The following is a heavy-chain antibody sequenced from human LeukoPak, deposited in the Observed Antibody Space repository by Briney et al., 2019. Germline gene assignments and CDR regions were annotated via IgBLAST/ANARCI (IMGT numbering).Heavy chain of an antibody. CDR2: INPNSGGT. V-gene: IGHV1-2*02. CDR1: GYTFTGYY. J-gene: IGHJ4*02. D-gene: IGHD3-9*01. Sequence: ASVTVSCKASGYTFTGYYMHWVRQAPGQGLEWMGWINPNSGGTNYAQKFQGRVTITRDTSISTAYMELSRLRSDDTAVYYCARDKLVLTGYYMDYWGQGTLVTVSS. CDR3: ARDKLVLTGYYMDY.